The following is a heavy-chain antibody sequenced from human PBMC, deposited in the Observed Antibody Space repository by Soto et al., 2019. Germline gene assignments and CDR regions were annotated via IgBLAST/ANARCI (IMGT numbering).Heavy chain of an antibody. Sequence: ASVKVSCKASGNTVPNYAIHWVRQAPGQRLEWMGWINGGNGNTYYSEHFQGRVTFTRDTSTSTAYMELRSLRSDDTAVYYCARDGSPSYSSSWQGYYYYGMDVWGQGTTVTVSS. V-gene: IGHV1-3*01. CDR1: GNTVPNYA. CDR2: INGGNGNT. CDR3: ARDGSPSYSSSWQGYYYYGMDV. D-gene: IGHD6-13*01. J-gene: IGHJ6*02.